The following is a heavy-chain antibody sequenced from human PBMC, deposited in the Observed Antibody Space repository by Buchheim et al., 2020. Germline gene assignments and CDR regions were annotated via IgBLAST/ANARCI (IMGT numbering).Heavy chain of an antibody. V-gene: IGHV3-23*01. CDR3: AKDQGLWCGDLLAGDFDY. Sequence: EVQLLESGGGLVQPGGSLRLSCAASGFTFSSYAMSWVRQAPGKGLEWVSTISGSGCSTYYADSVKGRFTISRDNSKNTLYLQMNSLRAEDTAVYYCAKDQGLWCGDLLAGDFDYWAQGTL. CDR2: ISGSGCST. D-gene: IGHD3-10*01. J-gene: IGHJ4*02. CDR1: GFTFSSYA.